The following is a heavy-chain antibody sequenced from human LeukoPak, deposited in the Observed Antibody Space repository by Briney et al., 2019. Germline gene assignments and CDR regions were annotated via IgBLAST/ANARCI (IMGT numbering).Heavy chain of an antibody. Sequence: GGSLRLSCVASGITFSSYSMNWVRQAPGKGLEWVSYIGSRSSTIYYADSVKGRFTISRDNAKNSLYLQMNSLRDEDTAVYYCAIRDYGGDPVFDYWGQGTLVTVSS. CDR3: AIRDYGGDPVFDY. CDR1: GITFSSYS. J-gene: IGHJ4*02. CDR2: IGSRSSTI. D-gene: IGHD4-23*01. V-gene: IGHV3-48*02.